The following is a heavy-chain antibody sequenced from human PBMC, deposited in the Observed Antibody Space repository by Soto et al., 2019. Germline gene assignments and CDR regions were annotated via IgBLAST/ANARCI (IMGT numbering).Heavy chain of an antibody. J-gene: IGHJ3*02. CDR2: IYRGDSGT. CDR3: ATTSRGYCSGGSCYSGGFDI. D-gene: IGHD2-15*01. Sequence: PGESLRISCKGSGYSFTSYWMGWVRQMPGKGLEWMGIIYRGDSGTRYSTSFQGQLTISADKSISTAYLQWSSLKASDTAMYYCATTSRGYCSGGSCYSGGFDIWGQRTMVTVSS. V-gene: IGHV5-51*01. CDR1: GYSFTSYW.